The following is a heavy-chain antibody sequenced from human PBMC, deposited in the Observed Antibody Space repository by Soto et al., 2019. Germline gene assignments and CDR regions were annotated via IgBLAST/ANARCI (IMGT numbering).Heavy chain of an antibody. D-gene: IGHD3-3*01. CDR2: IYYIGST. CDR3: ARLVADFWSGYHYYYMEV. Sequence: PSETLSLTCSVSGGSISGDYWTWIRQSPGKGLEWIAFIYYIGSTNYNPSLESRATISVDTSKNQFSLKLYSVTAADTAVYYCARLVADFWSGYHYYYMEVWGKGTTVTVSS. V-gene: IGHV4-59*01. CDR1: GGSISGDY. J-gene: IGHJ6*03.